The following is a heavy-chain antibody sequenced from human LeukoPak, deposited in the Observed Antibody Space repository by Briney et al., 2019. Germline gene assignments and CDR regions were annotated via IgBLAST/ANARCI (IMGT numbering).Heavy chain of an antibody. CDR3: ANESQQLVLFRYFDN. V-gene: IGHV3-30*18. J-gene: IGHJ4*02. Sequence: GGSLRLSCAASAFTFSNYGMHWVRQAPGKGLEWVVVISYDGGMKYYADFVKGRFTISRDNSKSTLYLQMNSLRPEDTAVYYCANESQQLVLFRYFDNWGQGTLVTVSS. D-gene: IGHD6-13*01. CDR2: ISYDGGMK. CDR1: AFTFSNYG.